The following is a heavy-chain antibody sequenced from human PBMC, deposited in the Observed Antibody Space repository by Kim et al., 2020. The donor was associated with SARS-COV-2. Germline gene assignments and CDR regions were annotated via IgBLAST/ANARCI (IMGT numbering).Heavy chain of an antibody. J-gene: IGHJ6*03. CDR3: ARHAYSYYYYMDF. CDR2: IYYSGST. CDR1: GGSISSYY. Sequence: SETLSLTCTVSGGSISSYYWSWIRQPPGKGLEWIGYIYYSGSTNYNPSLKSRVTISVDTSKNQFSLKLSSGTAADTAAYYCARHAYSYYYYMDFWGKGTT. V-gene: IGHV4-59*08.